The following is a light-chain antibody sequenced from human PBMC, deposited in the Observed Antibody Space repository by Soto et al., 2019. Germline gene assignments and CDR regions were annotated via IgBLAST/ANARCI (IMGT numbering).Light chain of an antibody. Sequence: QSALTQPASVSGSPGQSITISCTGTSSDVGGYNYVSWYQQHPGKAPKLMIYEVSNRPSGVSNRFSGSKSGNTASLTISGLQAEDEADYYCSSYTSSSTPLFGNGTKVTVL. CDR1: SSDVGGYNY. V-gene: IGLV2-14*01. CDR3: SSYTSSSTPL. J-gene: IGLJ1*01. CDR2: EVS.